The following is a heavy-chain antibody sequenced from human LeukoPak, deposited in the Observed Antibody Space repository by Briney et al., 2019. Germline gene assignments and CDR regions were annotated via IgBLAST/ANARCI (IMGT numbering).Heavy chain of an antibody. J-gene: IGHJ3*02. CDR1: GFTFSSYA. CDR3: AKDLDSSGYSDAFDI. V-gene: IGHV3-23*01. D-gene: IGHD3-22*01. Sequence: GGSLRLSCAASGFTFSSYAMSWVRQAPGKGLGWVSAISGSGGSTYYADSVKGRFTISRDNSKNTLYLQMNSLRAEDTAVYYCAKDLDSSGYSDAFDIWGQGTMVTVSS. CDR2: ISGSGGST.